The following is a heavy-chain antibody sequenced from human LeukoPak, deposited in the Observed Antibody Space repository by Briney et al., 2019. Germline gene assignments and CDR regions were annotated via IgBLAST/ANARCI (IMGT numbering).Heavy chain of an antibody. D-gene: IGHD3-10*02. CDR2: VSSGSSTI. V-gene: IGHV3-11*04. J-gene: IGHJ6*04. CDR3: AELGITMIGGV. Sequence: GGSLRLSRAASGFTFSDYYMSWIRQAPGKGLEWVSYVSSGSSTIYYADSVKGRSTVPRDNGKNSLYLQMNSLRAEDTAVYYCAELGITMIGGVWGKGTTVTISS. CDR1: GFTFSDYY.